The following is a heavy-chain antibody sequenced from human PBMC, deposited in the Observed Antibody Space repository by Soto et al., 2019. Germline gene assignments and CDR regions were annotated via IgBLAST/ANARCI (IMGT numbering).Heavy chain of an antibody. J-gene: IGHJ4*02. CDR2: IYYSGST. CDR3: ARLDSSGYYCGYYFDD. V-gene: IGHV4-31*03. CDR1: GSAINRTGYC. D-gene: IGHD3-22*01. Sequence: RSLTGTVSGSAINRTGYCWSLFRLQPGKGLGGIWYIYYSGSTYYNPSLQSRGTISVDTSKNQFSLKLSSVTAADTAVSYCARLDSSGYYCGYYFDDWGQATLLTVAS.